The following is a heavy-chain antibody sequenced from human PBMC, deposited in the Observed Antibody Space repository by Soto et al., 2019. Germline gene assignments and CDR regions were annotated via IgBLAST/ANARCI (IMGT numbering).Heavy chain of an antibody. D-gene: IGHD3-10*01. Sequence: VYLVESGGGLVEPGGSLRLSCEASGFMFRSYWMSWVRQAPGEGLEWVANIKQDGSEIHYLESVEGRFTIFRDNARRSLFLQMNSLRAGDTAVYFCASYSGSYFPVGHDRWGQGTLVVVSS. J-gene: IGHJ5*02. V-gene: IGHV3-7*01. CDR2: IKQDGSEI. CDR1: GFMFRSYW. CDR3: ASYSGSYFPVGHDR.